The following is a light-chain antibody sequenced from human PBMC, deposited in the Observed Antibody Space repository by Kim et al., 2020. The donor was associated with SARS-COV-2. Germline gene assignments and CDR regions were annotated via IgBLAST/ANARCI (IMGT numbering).Light chain of an antibody. CDR3: AAWDDSLNGSVV. J-gene: IGLJ2*01. CDR2: SNN. CDR1: SSNIGSNT. V-gene: IGLV1-44*01. Sequence: VTISCSGSSSNIGSNTVNWYQRLPGTAPNLLIYSNNQRPSGVPDRFSGSKSGTSASLAISGLQSEDEADYYCAAWDDSLNGSVVFGGGTQLTVL.